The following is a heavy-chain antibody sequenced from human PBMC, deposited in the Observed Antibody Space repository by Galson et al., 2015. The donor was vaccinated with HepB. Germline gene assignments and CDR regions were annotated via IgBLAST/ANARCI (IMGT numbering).Heavy chain of an antibody. CDR2: ISSSSSYI. CDR3: ARDGCSSTSCYYYGMDV. D-gene: IGHD2-2*01. J-gene: IGHJ6*02. Sequence: SLRLSCAASGFTFRSYSMNWVRQAPGKGLEWVSSISSSSSYIYYAGSVKGRFTISRDNAKNSLYLQMNSLRAEDTAVYYCARDGCSSTSCYYYGMDVWGQGTTVTVSS. CDR1: GFTFRSYS. V-gene: IGHV3-21*01.